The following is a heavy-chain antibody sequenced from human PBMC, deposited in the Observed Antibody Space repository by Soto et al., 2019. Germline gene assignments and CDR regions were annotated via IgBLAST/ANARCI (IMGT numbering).Heavy chain of an antibody. CDR2: IYHSGST. D-gene: IGHD3-16*02. CDR3: ARSYYDYIWGSYRYGYYCYMDV. V-gene: IGHV4-4*02. Sequence: QVQLQESGPGLVKPSGTLSLTCAVSSGSISSSNWWSGVRQPPGKGLEWFGEIYHSGSTNYNASLSSQVTISVDKSKSQCSLKLSSVPAADTDVYYCARSYYDYIWGSYRYGYYCYMDVWGKGTTVTVSS. J-gene: IGHJ6*03. CDR1: SGSISSSNW.